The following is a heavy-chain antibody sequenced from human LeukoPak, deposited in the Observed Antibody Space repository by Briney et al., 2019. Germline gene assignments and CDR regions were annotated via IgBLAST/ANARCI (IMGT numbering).Heavy chain of an antibody. V-gene: IGHV3-33*01. CDR2: IWYDGSNT. CDR3: ARDQASFYGYFDY. Sequence: PGGSLRLSCAASGFTFSSYGMHWVRQAPGKGLEWVAVIWYDGSNTYYADSVKGRFTISRDNSEKTLYLHMSNLKAEDTALYYCARDQASFYGYFDYWGQGTLVTVSS. D-gene: IGHD3-16*02. J-gene: IGHJ4*02. CDR1: GFTFSSYG.